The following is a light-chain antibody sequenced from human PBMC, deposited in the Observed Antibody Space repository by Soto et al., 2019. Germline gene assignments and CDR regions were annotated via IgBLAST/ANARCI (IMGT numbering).Light chain of an antibody. Sequence: EIVWKQSPGSVSLSPAKTATPSCRDSQSLTSSYLAWYQQRAGQAPSLLIYGLSSRATGIPDRFSGSGYGTDFTLTITRLEPEDFAVYYCQHYGYSLWTFGQGTKVDIK. CDR2: GLS. CDR1: QSLTSSY. V-gene: IGKV3-20*01. J-gene: IGKJ1*01. CDR3: QHYGYSLWT.